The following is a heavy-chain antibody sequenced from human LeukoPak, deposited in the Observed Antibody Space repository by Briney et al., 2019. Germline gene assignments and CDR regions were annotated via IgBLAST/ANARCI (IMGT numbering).Heavy chain of an antibody. D-gene: IGHD2-21*01. J-gene: IGHJ4*02. CDR2: IKSKTDGGTT. CDR3: TTGIVGGGDCCSDY. Sequence: PGGSLRLSCAASGFTFSNAWMSWVRRAPGKGLEWVGRIKSKTDGGTTDYAAPVKGRFTISRDDSKNTLYLQMNSLKTEDTAVYYCTTGIVGGGDCCSDYWGQGTLVTVSS. V-gene: IGHV3-15*01. CDR1: GFTFSNAW.